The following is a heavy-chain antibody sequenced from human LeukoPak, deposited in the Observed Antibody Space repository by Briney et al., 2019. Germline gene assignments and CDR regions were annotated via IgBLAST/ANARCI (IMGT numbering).Heavy chain of an antibody. CDR3: ARVSSGYDQTTDFDY. D-gene: IGHD5-12*01. Sequence: GGSLRLSCAVSGFTFSSYSMNWVRQAPGKGLEWVSSISSSSSYIYYADSVKGRFTISRDNAKNSLYLQMNSLRAEDTAVYYCARVSSGYDQTTDFDYWGQGTLVTVSS. J-gene: IGHJ4*02. CDR1: GFTFSSYS. V-gene: IGHV3-21*01. CDR2: ISSSSSYI.